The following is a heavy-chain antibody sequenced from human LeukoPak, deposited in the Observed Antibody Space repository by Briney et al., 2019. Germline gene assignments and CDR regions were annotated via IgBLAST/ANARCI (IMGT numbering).Heavy chain of an antibody. CDR3: ARERYLEIAVAGTIFDY. D-gene: IGHD6-19*01. V-gene: IGHV3-66*01. CDR2: IYSGGST. Sequence: GGSLRLSCAASGFTVSSKYMGWVRQAPGKGLEWVSVIYSGGSTYYADSVKGRFTISRDNSKNTLYLQMNSLRAEDTAVYYCARERYLEIAVAGTIFDYWGQGTQVTVSS. J-gene: IGHJ4*02. CDR1: GFTVSSKY.